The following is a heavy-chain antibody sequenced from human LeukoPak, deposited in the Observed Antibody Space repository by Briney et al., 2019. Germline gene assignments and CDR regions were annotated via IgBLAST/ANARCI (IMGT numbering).Heavy chain of an antibody. J-gene: IGHJ3*02. V-gene: IGHV4-4*07. Sequence: PSETLSLTCTVSGGSISSNYWSWIRQPAGKGLEWIGRIYTSGSTNYNPSLKSRVTMSVDTSKNQVSLRLTSVTAADTAVYYCARDKYCSSTTCYGPSAFDIWGQGTMVTVSS. D-gene: IGHD2-2*01. CDR1: GGSISSNY. CDR3: ARDKYCSSTTCYGPSAFDI. CDR2: IYTSGST.